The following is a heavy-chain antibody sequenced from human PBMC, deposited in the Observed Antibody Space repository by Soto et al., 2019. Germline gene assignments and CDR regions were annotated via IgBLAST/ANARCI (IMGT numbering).Heavy chain of an antibody. Sequence: SETLSLTCTVFGGSISTYYWSWIRQSPGKGLEWIGYIFYSDNTNYNPSLRSRVTISVDTSKSQFSLKLTSVTAADTAVYYCARGGETYYDFWSGFSPIDYWGQGALVTVSS. CDR3: ARGGETYYDFWSGFSPIDY. J-gene: IGHJ4*02. V-gene: IGHV4-59*01. CDR1: GGSISTYY. D-gene: IGHD3-3*01. CDR2: IFYSDNT.